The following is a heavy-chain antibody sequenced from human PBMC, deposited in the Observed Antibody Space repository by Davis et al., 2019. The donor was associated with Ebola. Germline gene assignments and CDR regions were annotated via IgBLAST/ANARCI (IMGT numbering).Heavy chain of an antibody. CDR3: AKARHGSAFDP. V-gene: IGHV3-66*02. CDR1: GFIVSSKY. J-gene: IGHJ5*02. D-gene: IGHD6-6*01. CDR2: IYSVDST. Sequence: GESLKISCAASGFIVSSKYMSWVRQAPGKGLEWVSAIYSVDSTYYADSVKGRFTISRDNSKNTLSLQLNSLRPEDTAVYYCAKARHGSAFDPWGQGTLVTVSS.